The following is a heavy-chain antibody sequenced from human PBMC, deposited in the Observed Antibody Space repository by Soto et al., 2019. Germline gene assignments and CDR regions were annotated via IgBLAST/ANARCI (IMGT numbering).Heavy chain of an antibody. CDR2: INHSGST. J-gene: IGHJ4*02. V-gene: IGHV4-34*01. D-gene: IGHD6-13*01. CDR3: ARGLRLIAAAGTNYFDY. Sequence: SETLSLTCAVYGGSFSGYYWSWIRQPPGKGLEWIGEINHSGSTNYNPSLKSRVTISVDTSKNQFSLKLSSVTAADTAVYYCARGLRLIAAAGTNYFDYWGQGTLVTV. CDR1: GGSFSGYY.